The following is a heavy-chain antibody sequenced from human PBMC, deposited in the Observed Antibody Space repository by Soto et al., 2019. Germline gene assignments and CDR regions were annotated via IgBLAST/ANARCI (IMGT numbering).Heavy chain of an antibody. CDR1: GFTFSSYE. V-gene: IGHV3-48*03. CDR3: ARDLGGIAVAGTQKGGDY. D-gene: IGHD6-19*01. J-gene: IGHJ4*02. CDR2: ISSRGSTI. Sequence: EVQLVESGGGLVQPGGSLRLSCAASGFTFSSYEMNWVRQAPGKGLEWVSYISSRGSTIYYADSVKGRFTISRDNAKNSLYLQMNSLRAEDTAVYYCARDLGGIAVAGTQKGGDYWGQGTLVTVSS.